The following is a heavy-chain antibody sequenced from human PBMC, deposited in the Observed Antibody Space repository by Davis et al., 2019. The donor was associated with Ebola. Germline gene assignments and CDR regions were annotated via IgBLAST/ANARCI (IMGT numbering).Heavy chain of an antibody. D-gene: IGHD1-26*01. Sequence: GESLKISCAASGFTFSGSAMHWVRQASGKGLEWVGRIRSKANSYATAYAASVKGRFTISRDDSKNTAYLQMNSLKTEDTAVYYCTSTTPDYWGQRTLVTVSS. J-gene: IGHJ4*02. CDR3: TSTTPDY. CDR2: IRSKANSYAT. CDR1: GFTFSGSA. V-gene: IGHV3-73*01.